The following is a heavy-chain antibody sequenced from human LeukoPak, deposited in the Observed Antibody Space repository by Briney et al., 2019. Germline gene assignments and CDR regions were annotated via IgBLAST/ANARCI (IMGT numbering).Heavy chain of an antibody. CDR3: TRDRSYGY. CDR1: GFAFSNAW. D-gene: IGHD3-10*01. V-gene: IGHV3-15*01. J-gene: IGHJ4*02. CDR2: IKSKTDGGTT. Sequence: GGSLRLSCAASGFAFSNAWMSWVRQAPGKGLEWVGRIKSKTDGGTTDYAAPVKGRFTISRDDSNNTLHLQMDSLKTEDTALYYCTRDRSYGYWGQGTLVTVSS.